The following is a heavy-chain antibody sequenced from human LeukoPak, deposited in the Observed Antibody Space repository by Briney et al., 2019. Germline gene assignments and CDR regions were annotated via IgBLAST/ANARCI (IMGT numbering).Heavy chain of an antibody. V-gene: IGHV1-3*02. CDR3: AGGRTDIVVVPATLRNYYFDY. J-gene: IGHJ4*02. Sequence: ASVKVSCKASGYTFTSYAMHWVRQAPGQRLECMGWSNAGNGNTKYSQEFQGRVTIKRDTSASTAYMELSSLRSEDTAVYYCAGGRTDIVVVPATLRNYYFDYWGQGTLVTVSS. D-gene: IGHD2-2*01. CDR2: SNAGNGNT. CDR1: GYTFTSYA.